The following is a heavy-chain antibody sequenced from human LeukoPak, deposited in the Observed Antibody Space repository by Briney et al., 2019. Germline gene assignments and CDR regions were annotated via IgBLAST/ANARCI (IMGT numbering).Heavy chain of an antibody. CDR3: ARIGTSRSFDY. CDR2: INHSGST. D-gene: IGHD2-2*01. CDR1: GGSISSHY. V-gene: IGHV4-34*01. Sequence: PSETLSLTCTVSGGSISSHYWSWIRQPPGKGLEWIGEINHSGSTNYNPSLKSRVTISVDTSKNQFSLKLSSVTAADTAVYYCARIGTSRSFDYWGQGTLVTVSS. J-gene: IGHJ4*02.